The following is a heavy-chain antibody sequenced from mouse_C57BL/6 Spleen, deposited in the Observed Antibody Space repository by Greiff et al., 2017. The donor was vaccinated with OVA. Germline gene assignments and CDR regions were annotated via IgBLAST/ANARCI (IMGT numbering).Heavy chain of an antibody. CDR3: ARDYDY. CDR2: ISSGGSYT. Sequence: VQLKESGGDLVKPGGSLKLSCSASGFTFRSYGMSWVRQAPDKRLEWVATISSGGSYTYYPDSVKGRFTISRDNAKNTLYLQMSSLKSEDTAMYYCARDYDYWGQGTTLTVSS. J-gene: IGHJ2*01. CDR1: GFTFRSYG. V-gene: IGHV5-6*01. D-gene: IGHD2-4*01.